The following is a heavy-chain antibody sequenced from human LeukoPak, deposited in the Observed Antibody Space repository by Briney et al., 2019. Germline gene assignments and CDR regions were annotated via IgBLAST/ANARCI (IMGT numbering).Heavy chain of an antibody. J-gene: IGHJ4*02. V-gene: IGHV1-46*01. CDR3: ARDRVGKGGGSGSEYYFDY. D-gene: IGHD3-10*01. Sequence: ASVKVSCKASGYTFTSYYMHWVRQAPGQGLEWMGIINPSGGSTSYAQKFQGRVTMTRDMSTSTVYMELSSLRSEDTAVYYCARDRVGKGGGSGSEYYFDYWGQGTLVTVSS. CDR2: INPSGGST. CDR1: GYTFTSYY.